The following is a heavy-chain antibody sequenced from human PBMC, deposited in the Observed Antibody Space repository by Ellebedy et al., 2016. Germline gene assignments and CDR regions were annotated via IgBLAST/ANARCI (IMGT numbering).Heavy chain of an antibody. J-gene: IGHJ6*03. CDR2: ISYDGSNK. Sequence: GGSLRLXXAASGFTFSSYGMHWVRQAPGKGLEWVAVISYDGSNKYYADSVKGRFTISRDNSKNTLYLQMNSLRAEDTAVYYCARGVVPAAYYYYYYMDVWGKGTTVTVSS. CDR3: ARGVVPAAYYYYYYMDV. V-gene: IGHV3-30*03. D-gene: IGHD2-2*01. CDR1: GFTFSSYG.